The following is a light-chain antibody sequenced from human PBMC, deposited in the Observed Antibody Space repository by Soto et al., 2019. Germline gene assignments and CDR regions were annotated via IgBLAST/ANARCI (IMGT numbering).Light chain of an antibody. CDR1: QGIRND. CDR3: LQAYNYPLT. CDR2: AAS. V-gene: IGKV1-6*01. Sequence: AIQVTQSPSSLSASVGDRVTITCRASQGIRNDLGWYQQKPGKAPKLLIYAASSLQSGVPSTFSGSGSGTDFTLTISSLQPEDFATYYCLQAYNYPLTFGGGTTVDIK. J-gene: IGKJ4*01.